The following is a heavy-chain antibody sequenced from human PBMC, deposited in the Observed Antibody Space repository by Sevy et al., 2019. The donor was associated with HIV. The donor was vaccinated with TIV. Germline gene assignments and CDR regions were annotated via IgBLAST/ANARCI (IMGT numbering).Heavy chain of an antibody. CDR1: GGTFSNYA. V-gene: IGHV1-69*13. CDR2: FIPMFDTA. J-gene: IGHJ6*02. Sequence: ASVKVSCKASGGTFSNYAISWVRQAPGQGLEWMGGFIPMFDTANSAQTFQGRVTLTADGSTSTAYVELSSLRSEDTAVYYCASSYYESSGYSPLYYYGMDVWGQGTTVTVSS. D-gene: IGHD3-22*01. CDR3: ASSYYESSGYSPLYYYGMDV.